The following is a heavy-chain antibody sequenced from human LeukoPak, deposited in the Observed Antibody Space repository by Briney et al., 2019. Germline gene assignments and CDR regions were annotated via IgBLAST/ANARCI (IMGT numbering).Heavy chain of an antibody. CDR2: SRSSSPSM. Sequence: GRSLRLSCAGSGFTFSNYGINWVRQAPGKGLEWVSYSRSSSPSMYYADSVKGRFTTSRDNAKNSLYLQMNSLRAEDTAVYYCARDWSFALDYWGQGTLVTVSS. CDR3: ARDWSFALDY. V-gene: IGHV3-48*01. D-gene: IGHD1-26*01. CDR1: GFTFSNYG. J-gene: IGHJ4*02.